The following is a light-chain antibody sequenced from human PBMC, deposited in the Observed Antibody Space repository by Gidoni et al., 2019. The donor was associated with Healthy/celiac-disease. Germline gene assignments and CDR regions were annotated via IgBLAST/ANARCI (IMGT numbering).Light chain of an antibody. CDR1: QSVSSSY. V-gene: IGKV3-20*01. J-gene: IGKJ3*01. Sequence: EIVLTKSPGTLSLSPGERATLSCRASQSVSSSYLAWYQQKPGQAPRLLIYGASSRATGIPDRFSGSGSGTDFTLTISRLEPEDFAVYYCHQYGSSPFTFGPGTKVDIK. CDR2: GAS. CDR3: HQYGSSPFT.